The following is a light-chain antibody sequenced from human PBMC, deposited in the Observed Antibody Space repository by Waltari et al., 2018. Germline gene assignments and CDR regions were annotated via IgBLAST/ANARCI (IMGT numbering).Light chain of an antibody. CDR2: DAS. V-gene: IGKV3-11*01. CDR3: QQRSNWPLLT. Sequence: EIVLTQSPATLSLSRGERATLSCRASQSITNYLAWYQQKRGQAPRLLIPDASNRATGIPARFSGSGSGTDFTLTISGLEPEDFAVYYCQQRSNWPLLTFGGGTKVEIK. CDR1: QSITNY. J-gene: IGKJ4*01.